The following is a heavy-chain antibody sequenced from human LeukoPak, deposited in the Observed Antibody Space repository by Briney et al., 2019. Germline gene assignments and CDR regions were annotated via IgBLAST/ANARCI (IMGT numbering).Heavy chain of an antibody. Sequence: GGSLKISCKGSGYSFTYYWIAWVRQMPGKGLEWMVIIYPGDSDTRYSPSFQGQVTISVDKSVSAAYLQWSSLKASDTAMYYCASPPTRECSSISCPLSYWGQGTLVTVSS. CDR2: IYPGDSDT. V-gene: IGHV5-51*01. J-gene: IGHJ4*02. CDR1: GYSFTYYW. D-gene: IGHD2-2*01. CDR3: ASPPTRECSSISCPLSY.